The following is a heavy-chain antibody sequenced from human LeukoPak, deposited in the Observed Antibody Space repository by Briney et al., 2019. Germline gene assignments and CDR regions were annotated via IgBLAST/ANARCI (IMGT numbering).Heavy chain of an antibody. CDR2: IYYSGST. J-gene: IGHJ4*02. D-gene: IGHD3-3*01. CDR1: GGSISSSSYY. CDR3: ARYEFGRDFDY. Sequence: SETLSLTCTVSGGSISSSSYYWGWIRQPPGKGLEWIGSIYYSGSTYYNPSLKSRVTISVYTSKNQFSLKLSSVTAADTAVYYCARYEFGRDFDYWGQGTLVTVSS. V-gene: IGHV4-39*01.